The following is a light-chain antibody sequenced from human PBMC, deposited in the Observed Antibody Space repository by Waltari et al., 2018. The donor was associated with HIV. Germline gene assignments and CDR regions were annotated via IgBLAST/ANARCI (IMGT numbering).Light chain of an antibody. CDR2: EAA. Sequence: DIVMTQSPPTLSVSPGPRVTLSCRASQTISAKVAWYQQRPGQAPRHLIYEAATRPTGIPARFSGSGSGTEFTLTISSLQSEDFATYFCQQYDSGPRGITFGQGTMLEIK. J-gene: IGKJ2*01. CDR3: QQYDSGPRGIT. CDR1: QTISAK. V-gene: IGKV3-15*01.